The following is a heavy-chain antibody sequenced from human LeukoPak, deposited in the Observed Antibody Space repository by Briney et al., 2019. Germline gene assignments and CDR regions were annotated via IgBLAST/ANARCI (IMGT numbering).Heavy chain of an antibody. V-gene: IGHV3-21*01. CDR2: ISSSSSYI. CDR3: AREPHSSSPDYMDV. D-gene: IGHD6-13*01. Sequence: GGSLRLSCAASGFTFSSYSMNWVRQAPGKGLEWVSSISSSSSYIYYADSVKGRFTISRDNAKNSLYLQMDSLRAEDTAVYYCAREPHSSSPDYMDVWGKGTTVTVSS. J-gene: IGHJ6*03. CDR1: GFTFSSYS.